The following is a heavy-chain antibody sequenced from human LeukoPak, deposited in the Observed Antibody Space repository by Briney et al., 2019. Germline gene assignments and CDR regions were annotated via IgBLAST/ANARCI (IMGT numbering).Heavy chain of an antibody. CDR3: ARDKYYYGSGSYRYGMDV. Sequence: ASVKVSCKASGYTSTSYGISWVRQAPGQGLEWMGWISAYNGNTNYAQKLQGRVTMTRDTSTSTVYMELSSLRSEDTAVYYCARDKYYYGSGSYRYGMDVWGQGTTVTVSS. CDR2: ISAYNGNT. CDR1: GYTSTSYG. D-gene: IGHD3-10*01. V-gene: IGHV1-18*01. J-gene: IGHJ6*02.